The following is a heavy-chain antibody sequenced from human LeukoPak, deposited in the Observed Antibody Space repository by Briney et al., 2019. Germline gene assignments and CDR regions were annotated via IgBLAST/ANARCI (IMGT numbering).Heavy chain of an antibody. CDR3: ARGSHPGLRYFDWLLSN. CDR2: IYYSGST. Sequence: SETLSLTCTVSGGSISSSSYYWGWIRQPPGTGLEWIGSIYYSGSTYYNPSLKSRVTISVDTSKNQFSLKLSSVTAADTAVYYCARGSHPGLRYFDWLLSNWGQGTLVTVSS. V-gene: IGHV4-39*07. CDR1: GGSISSSSYY. J-gene: IGHJ4*02. D-gene: IGHD3-9*01.